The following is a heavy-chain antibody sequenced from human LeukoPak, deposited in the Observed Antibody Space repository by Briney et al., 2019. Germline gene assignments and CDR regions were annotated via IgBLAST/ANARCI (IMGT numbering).Heavy chain of an antibody. CDR3: ARGRGYFDWRPIDY. CDR2: INHSGST. V-gene: IGHV4-34*01. Sequence: PSETLSLTCAVYGGSFSGYYRSWIRQPPGKGLGWIGEINHSGSTNYNPSLKSRVTISVDTSKNQFSLKLSSVTAADTAVYYCARGRGYFDWRPIDYWGQGTLVTVSS. CDR1: GGSFSGYY. J-gene: IGHJ4*02. D-gene: IGHD3-9*01.